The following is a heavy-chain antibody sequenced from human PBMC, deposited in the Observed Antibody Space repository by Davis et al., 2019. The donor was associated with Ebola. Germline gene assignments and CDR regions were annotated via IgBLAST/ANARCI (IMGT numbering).Heavy chain of an antibody. D-gene: IGHD2-2*01. Sequence: RGSLRLSCAASGFTFSSYCMSWVRQAPGKGLEWVANIKKDGSEKYYVDSVKGRFTISRDNAKNSLYLQMNSLRAEDTAVYYCARAGWDIVVVPAAHHTFDFWGQGTLVTVSS. CDR1: GFTFSSYC. V-gene: IGHV3-7*01. J-gene: IGHJ4*02. CDR2: IKKDGSEK. CDR3: ARAGWDIVVVPAAHHTFDF.